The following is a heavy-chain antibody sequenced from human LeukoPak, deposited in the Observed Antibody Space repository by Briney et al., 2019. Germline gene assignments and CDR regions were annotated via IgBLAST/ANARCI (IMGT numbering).Heavy chain of an antibody. CDR3: AKRGVVIRVFLVGFHKEAYYFDT. CDR1: GITLSKYG. CDR2: LSGSGGGT. V-gene: IGHV3-23*01. D-gene: IGHD3-10*01. Sequence: GGSLRLSCAVSGITLSKYGMRWVRQAPGKGLEWVAGLSGSGGGTNYADSVQGRFTISRDHPKNTLYLQMNSLRAEDTAVYFCAKRGVVIRVFLVGFHKEAYYFDTWGQGALVTVSS. J-gene: IGHJ4*02.